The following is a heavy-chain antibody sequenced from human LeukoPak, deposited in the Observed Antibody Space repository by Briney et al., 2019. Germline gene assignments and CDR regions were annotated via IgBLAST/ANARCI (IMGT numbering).Heavy chain of an antibody. J-gene: IGHJ5*02. Sequence: SVNVSCKPSGGTFSSYAISWVPQAPRPRLEWIGGIIPIFGTPNYAQKFQGRVTITEDESTCTAYMELSSLTSDETAVYYCAGGEGYCSSTSCLPNWFVPWGQGTLVTVPS. V-gene: IGHV1-69*13. CDR3: AGGEGYCSSTSCLPNWFVP. D-gene: IGHD2-2*01. CDR1: GGTFSSYA. CDR2: IIPIFGTP.